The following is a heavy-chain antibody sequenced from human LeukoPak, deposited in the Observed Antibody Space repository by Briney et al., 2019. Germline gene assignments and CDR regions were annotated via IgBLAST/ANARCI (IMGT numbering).Heavy chain of an antibody. D-gene: IGHD1-26*01. CDR2: IYSGGST. Sequence: GGSLRLSCAASGFTVSSNYMSWVRQAPGKGLEWVSVIYSGGSTYYADSVKGRSTISRDNAKNSLYLQMNSLRAEDTTVYYCARDKGGAFDIWGQGTMVTVSS. J-gene: IGHJ3*02. CDR3: ARDKGGAFDI. V-gene: IGHV3-53*01. CDR1: GFTVSSNY.